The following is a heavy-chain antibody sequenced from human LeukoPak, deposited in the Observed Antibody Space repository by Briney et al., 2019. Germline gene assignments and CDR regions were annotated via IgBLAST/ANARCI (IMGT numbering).Heavy chain of an antibody. J-gene: IGHJ5*02. Sequence: PSETLSLTCSVPGGSISSYYWSWIRQPPGKGLDGIGYIYYSGSTNYNPSRKSRVTISVDTSKNQLSLKLSSVTAADTAVYYCARELGGDRPTGWFDPWGQGTLVTVSS. D-gene: IGHD2-21*02. CDR3: ARELGGDRPTGWFDP. CDR1: GGSISSYY. V-gene: IGHV4-59*01. CDR2: IYYSGST.